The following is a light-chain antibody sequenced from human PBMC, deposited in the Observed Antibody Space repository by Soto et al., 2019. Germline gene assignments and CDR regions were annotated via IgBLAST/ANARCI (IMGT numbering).Light chain of an antibody. CDR1: QSISNF. CDR2: AAS. J-gene: IGKJ4*01. V-gene: IGKV1-39*01. Sequence: DIQMTQSPSSLSASLGDRVTITCRASQSISNFLNWFQHKPGKAPKVLISAASTLQSGVPSRFSGSVSGTDFTLTISSLQPEDSASYYCQQYYNSVLTFGGVTKVDSK. CDR3: QQYYNSVLT.